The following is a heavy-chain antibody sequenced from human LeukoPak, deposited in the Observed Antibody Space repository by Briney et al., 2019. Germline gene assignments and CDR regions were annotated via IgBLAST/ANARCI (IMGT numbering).Heavy chain of an antibody. J-gene: IGHJ4*02. Sequence: GGALRLSCAASVFTFSNYLMHGVRQARGKGLVWVSRSNSDGRSTRYADCVKGRFTISRDNAKNTLYLQMNSLRAKDTAVYYCGRELDWLPTLDYWGQGTLVTVSS. D-gene: IGHD3-9*01. V-gene: IGHV3-74*01. CDR1: VFTFSNYL. CDR2: SNSDGRST. CDR3: GRELDWLPTLDY.